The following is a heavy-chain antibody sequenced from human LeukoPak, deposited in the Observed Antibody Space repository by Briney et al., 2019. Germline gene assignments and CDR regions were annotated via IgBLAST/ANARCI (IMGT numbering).Heavy chain of an antibody. D-gene: IGHD3-10*01. CDR3: ARRRGDLNWFDP. V-gene: IGHV4-39*01. J-gene: IGHJ5*02. CDR1: GDSVSSSSYY. CDR2: IHYSGTT. Sequence: SETLSLTCTVSGDSVSSSSYYWGWIRQPPGEGLECIGGIHYSGTTYHTPSLKSRVTLSVDTSKNQFSLKLTSMTAADTAVYYCARRRGDLNWFDPWGQGTLVTVSS.